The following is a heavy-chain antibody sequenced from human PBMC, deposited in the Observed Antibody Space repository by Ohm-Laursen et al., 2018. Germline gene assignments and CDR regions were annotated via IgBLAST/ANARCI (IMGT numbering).Heavy chain of an antibody. D-gene: IGHD1-7*01. CDR3: VRGGPGGTPDDY. J-gene: IGHJ4*02. Sequence: SDTLSLTCIVYGESFSGSYCSWIRQPPGKGLEWIGEINHRGTTNYKSSLKSRVTISVDTSKNQLSLELTSVTAADTAVYYCVRGGPGGTPDDYWGQGTLVTVSS. V-gene: IGHV4-34*01. CDR1: GESFSGSY. CDR2: INHRGTT.